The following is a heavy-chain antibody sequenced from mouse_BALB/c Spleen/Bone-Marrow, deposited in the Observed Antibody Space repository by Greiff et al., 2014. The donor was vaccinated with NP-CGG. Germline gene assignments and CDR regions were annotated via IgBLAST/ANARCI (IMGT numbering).Heavy chain of an antibody. J-gene: IGHJ4*01. Sequence: VQLEESGAELVRPGTSVKVSCKGSGYAFTNYLIEWVKQRPGQGLEWIGVINSGSGGTKYNEKFKGKATLTADKSSSTADMQLSSLTADDSAGYFCARAMTDAMDYWGQGTSVTVSS. CDR2: INSGSGGT. CDR1: GYAFTNYL. CDR3: ARAMTDAMDY. V-gene: IGHV1-54*01.